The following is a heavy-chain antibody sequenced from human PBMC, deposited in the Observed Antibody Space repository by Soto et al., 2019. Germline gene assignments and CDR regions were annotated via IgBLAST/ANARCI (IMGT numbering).Heavy chain of an antibody. CDR2: ISGNGGTT. CDR1: GFTFSSYA. J-gene: IGHJ6*02. V-gene: IGHV3-23*01. CDR3: AKDARATYGMDV. Sequence: EVQLLESGGGLVQPGGSLRLSCAASGFTFSSYAMSWVRQAPGKGLEWVSTISGNGGTTYYADSVKGRFTISRDNSMNTLYLQMNSLRAEDTAVYYCAKDARATYGMDVWGQGTTVTVSS.